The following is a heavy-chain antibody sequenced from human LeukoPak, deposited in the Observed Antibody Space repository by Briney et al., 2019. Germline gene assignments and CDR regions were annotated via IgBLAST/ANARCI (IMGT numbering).Heavy chain of an antibody. V-gene: IGHV3-66*02. CDR2: IHSGGTA. D-gene: IGHD3-10*01. CDR3: ARGGLGGEALEV. J-gene: IGHJ3*01. Sequence: GGSLRLSCAASGFTVSGHYMSWVRQAPGKGLEWVSVIHSGGTAYYADSVKGRFTISRDNSKNTLFLQLNSLRPEETALYYCARGGLGGEALEVWGQGTMVTVSS. CDR1: GFTVSGHY.